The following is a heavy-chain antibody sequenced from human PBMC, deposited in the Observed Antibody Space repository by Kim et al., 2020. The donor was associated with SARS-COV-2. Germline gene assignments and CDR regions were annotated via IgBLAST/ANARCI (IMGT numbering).Heavy chain of an antibody. CDR1: GFTFSSYT. Sequence: GGSLRLSCGASGFTFSSYTVNWVRLSPGKGLECISYISGNGNTTIYADSVKGRFTISRDNAKNSLYLQLNSLRAEDTAVYYCARDFRLGYWGQGTLVSVS. CDR2: ISGNGNTT. D-gene: IGHD3-16*01. CDR3: ARDFRLGY. J-gene: IGHJ4*02. V-gene: IGHV3-48*01.